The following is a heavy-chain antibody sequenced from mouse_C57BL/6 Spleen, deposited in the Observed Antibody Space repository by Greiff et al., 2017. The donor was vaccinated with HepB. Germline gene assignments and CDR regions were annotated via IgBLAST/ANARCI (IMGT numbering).Heavy chain of an antibody. J-gene: IGHJ1*01. CDR2: ISDGGSYT. D-gene: IGHD6-5*01. CDR3: ARDLTSYAMQH. Sequence: EVKLVESGGCLVKPGASLPLSCAASGFTFSSYAMSGVRQTPEKRLEWVATISDGGSYTYYPDNVKGRFTISRDNAKNNLYLQMSHLKSEDSALYDCARDLTSYAMQHWAEGTPASVS. V-gene: IGHV5-4*01. CDR1: GFTFSSYA.